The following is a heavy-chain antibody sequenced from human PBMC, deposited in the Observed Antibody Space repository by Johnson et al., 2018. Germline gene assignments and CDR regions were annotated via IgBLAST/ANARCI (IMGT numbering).Heavy chain of an antibody. D-gene: IGHD3-22*01. J-gene: IGHJ1*01. V-gene: IGHV5-51*03. CDR1: GYRFTNYW. Sequence: VQLVQCGAEVKKPGESLKISCKGSGYRFTNYWIGWVRQMPGTGLARMGIIYPGDSDTRYSPSFQGQVTISADKSITTAYLQWSSLKASATAMYDCARPHVGRGYRIEYFQHWGQGTLVTVSS. CDR3: ARPHVGRGYRIEYFQH. CDR2: IYPGDSDT.